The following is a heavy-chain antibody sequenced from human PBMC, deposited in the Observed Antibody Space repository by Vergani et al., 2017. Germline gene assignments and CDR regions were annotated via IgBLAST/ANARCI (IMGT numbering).Heavy chain of an antibody. CDR3: ARGDYGILTGYRY. Sequence: QVQVVQSGAEVKKSGASVKVSCKTSGYTFSNYYMHWVRQAPVQVLEWMGIINPSGGHTNYAQKFQGRVTMTRDTSTSTVYMELSSLRSEDTAIYYCARGDYGILTGYRYWGQGTLVTVSA. D-gene: IGHD3-9*01. J-gene: IGHJ4*02. CDR2: INPSGGHT. CDR1: GYTFSNYY. V-gene: IGHV1-46*03.